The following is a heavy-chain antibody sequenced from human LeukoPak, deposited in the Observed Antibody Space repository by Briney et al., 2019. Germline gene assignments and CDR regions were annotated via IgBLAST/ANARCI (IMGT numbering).Heavy chain of an antibody. CDR3: AKGQVAAVSSVRFDP. V-gene: IGHV3-23*01. Sequence: PGGSLRLSCAASGFTFSSYAMSWVRQASGKGLEWVSTITSSGDSTYYADSVKGRFTISRDNIKNTLYLQMNSLTAEDTAVYYCAKGQVAAVSSVRFDPWGQGTLVTVSS. CDR2: ITSSGDST. J-gene: IGHJ5*02. CDR1: GFTFSSYA. D-gene: IGHD6-13*01.